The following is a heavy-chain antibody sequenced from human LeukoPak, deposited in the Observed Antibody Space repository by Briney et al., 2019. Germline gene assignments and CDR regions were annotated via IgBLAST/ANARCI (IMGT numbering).Heavy chain of an antibody. V-gene: IGHV3-30*18. Sequence: GRSLRLSCAASGFTFSSYGMHWVRQAPGKGLEWVAVISYDGGNKYYADSVKGRFTISRDNSKNTLYLQMNSLRAEDTAVYYCAKVGQWDDFWSGYSGDYWGQGTLVTVSS. CDR1: GFTFSSYG. J-gene: IGHJ4*02. D-gene: IGHD3-3*01. CDR2: ISYDGGNK. CDR3: AKVGQWDDFWSGYSGDY.